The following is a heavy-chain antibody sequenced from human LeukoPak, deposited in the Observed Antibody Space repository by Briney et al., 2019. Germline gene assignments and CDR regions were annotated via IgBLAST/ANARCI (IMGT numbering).Heavy chain of an antibody. CDR1: GGSFSDYY. CDR3: ARVAHPSRNGYYLGY. V-gene: IGHV4-34*01. CDR2: INHSGST. Sequence: SGTLSLTCAVYGGSFSDYYWTWVRQSPGKGLEWIVEINHSGSTNYNPSLKSRVTISADTSKSKFSLKVTSVTAADTALYYCARVAHPSRNGYYLGYWGQGTLVTISS. J-gene: IGHJ4*02. D-gene: IGHD5-12*01.